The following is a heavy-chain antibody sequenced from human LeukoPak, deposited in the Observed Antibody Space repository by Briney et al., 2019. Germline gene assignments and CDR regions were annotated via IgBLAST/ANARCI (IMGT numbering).Heavy chain of an antibody. V-gene: IGHV3-30*02. D-gene: IGHD4-11*01. CDR3: AEDHLTVTQRNRMDY. Sequence: GGSLRLSCAASGFTFSSYGMHWVRQAPGKGLEWVAFIRYDGSNKYYADSVKGRFTISRDNSKNTLYLQMNSLRAEDTAVYYCAEDHLTVTQRNRMDYWGQGTLVTVSS. J-gene: IGHJ4*02. CDR2: IRYDGSNK. CDR1: GFTFSSYG.